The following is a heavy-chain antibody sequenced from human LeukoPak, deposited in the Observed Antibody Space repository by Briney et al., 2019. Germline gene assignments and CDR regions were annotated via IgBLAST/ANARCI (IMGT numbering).Heavy chain of an antibody. Sequence: KTGGSLRLSCAASGFTFNIYWMSWVRQAPGKGLEWVGRIKSKTDGGTTDYAAPVKGRFTISRDDSKNTLYLQMNSLKTEDTAVYYCLRDAAGLYDAFDIWGQGTMVTVSS. CDR2: IKSKTDGGTT. CDR3: LRDAAGLYDAFDI. D-gene: IGHD6-19*01. V-gene: IGHV3-15*01. CDR1: GFTFNIYW. J-gene: IGHJ3*02.